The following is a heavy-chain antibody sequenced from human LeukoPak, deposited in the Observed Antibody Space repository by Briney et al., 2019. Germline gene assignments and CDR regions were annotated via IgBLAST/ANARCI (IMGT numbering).Heavy chain of an antibody. CDR1: GGSISSYY. CDR2: IYYRGTT. V-gene: IGHV4-59*01. CDR3: ERDTPPNALDY. D-gene: IGHD2-2*01. J-gene: IGHJ4*02. Sequence: SETLSLTCTVSGGSISSYYWSCIRQPPGKGLEWIGYIYYRGTTKYNPSLKSRVTISVDTSKNQFSLKLNSVTAADTAVYYCERDTPPNALDYWGQGTLVTVSS.